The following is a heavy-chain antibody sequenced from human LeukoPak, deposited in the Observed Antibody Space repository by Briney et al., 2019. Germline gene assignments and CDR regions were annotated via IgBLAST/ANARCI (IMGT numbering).Heavy chain of an antibody. CDR3: ARQGIGARPGKSGYYYMDV. D-gene: IGHD6-6*01. CDR2: IYTSGST. V-gene: IGHV4-4*09. J-gene: IGHJ6*03. Sequence: SETLSLTCTVSGGSISSYYWSWIRQPPGKGLEWIGYIYTSGSTNYNPSLKSRVTISVDTSKNQFSLKLSSVTAADTAVYYCARQGIGARPGKSGYYYMDVWGKGTTVTVSS. CDR1: GGSISSYY.